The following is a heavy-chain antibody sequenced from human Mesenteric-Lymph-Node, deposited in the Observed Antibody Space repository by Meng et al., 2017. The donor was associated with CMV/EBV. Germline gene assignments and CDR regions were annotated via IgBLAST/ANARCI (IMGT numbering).Heavy chain of an antibody. D-gene: IGHD7-27*01. CDR1: GFTCSSYW. Sequence: GESLKISCAASGFTCSSYWMHWVRQAPGKGLVWVSRINSDGSSTSYADSVKGRFTISRDNAKNTLYLQMNSLRAEDTAVYYCARVSGASWFDPWGQGTLVTVSS. J-gene: IGHJ5*02. V-gene: IGHV3-74*01. CDR3: ARVSGASWFDP. CDR2: INSDGSST.